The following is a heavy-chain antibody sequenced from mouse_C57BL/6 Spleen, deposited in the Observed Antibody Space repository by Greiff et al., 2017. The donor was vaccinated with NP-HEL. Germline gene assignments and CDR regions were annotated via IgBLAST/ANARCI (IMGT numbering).Heavy chain of an antibody. Sequence: QVQLQQSGAELAKPGASVKLSCKASGYTFTSYWMHWVKQRPGQGLEWIGYINPSSGYTKYTQKFKDKATFTADKSSSTAYMQLSSLTYEDSAVYDSAKILQYYGSNFDVWGQGTTLTVSS. D-gene: IGHD1-1*01. J-gene: IGHJ2*01. CDR3: AKILQYYGSNFDV. V-gene: IGHV1-7*01. CDR2: INPSSGYT. CDR1: GYTFTSYW.